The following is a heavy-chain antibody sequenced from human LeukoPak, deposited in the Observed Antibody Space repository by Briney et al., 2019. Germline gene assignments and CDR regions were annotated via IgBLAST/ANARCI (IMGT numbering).Heavy chain of an antibody. CDR3: AGEFGGYGGDPFDI. D-gene: IGHD3-22*01. V-gene: IGHV3-48*03. Sequence: QPGGSLRLSCAASGFTFSNYEMNWVRQAPGKGLEWVSYIDSSGTTIYYADSVKGRFTISRDNAKNSLYLQMNSLRAEDTAVYFCAGEFGGYGGDPFDIWGQGTMVTVSS. CDR1: GFTFSNYE. J-gene: IGHJ3*02. CDR2: IDSSGTTI.